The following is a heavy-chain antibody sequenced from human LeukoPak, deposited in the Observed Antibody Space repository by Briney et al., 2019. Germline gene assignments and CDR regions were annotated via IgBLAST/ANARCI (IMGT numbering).Heavy chain of an antibody. Sequence: GGSLRLSCAASGFTFSSYGMHWVRQAPGKGLERVAVIWYDGSNKYYADSVKGRFTISRDNSKNTLYLQMNSLRAGDTAVYYCARSRSPMGQQPPLGHYYYGMDVWGQGTTVTVSS. CDR2: IWYDGSNK. CDR1: GFTFSSYG. V-gene: IGHV3-33*01. D-gene: IGHD6-13*01. CDR3: ARSRSPMGQQPPLGHYYYGMDV. J-gene: IGHJ6*02.